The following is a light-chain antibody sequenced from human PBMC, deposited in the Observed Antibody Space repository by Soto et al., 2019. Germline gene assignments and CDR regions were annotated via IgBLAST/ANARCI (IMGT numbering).Light chain of an antibody. J-gene: IGLJ3*02. CDR1: SSDVGSYNL. CDR3: CSFATNNTWV. Sequence: QSALTQPASVSGSPGQSITISCTGTSSDVGSYNLVSWYQQHHGKAPKVMIYEGSERPSGVSTRFSGSKSGNTASLTISGLQGEDEADYYCCSFATNNTWVFGGGTQLTVL. V-gene: IGLV2-23*01. CDR2: EGS.